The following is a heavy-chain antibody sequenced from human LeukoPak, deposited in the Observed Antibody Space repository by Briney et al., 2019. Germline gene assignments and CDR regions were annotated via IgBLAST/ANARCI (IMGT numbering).Heavy chain of an antibody. Sequence: SETLSLTCAVYGGSFSGYYWSWIRQPPGKGLEWIGEINHSGSTNYNPSLKSRVTISVDTSKNQFSLKLCSVTAADTAVYYCARGGAVAGTVQNLVDYWGQGTLVTVSS. CDR2: INHSGST. V-gene: IGHV4-34*01. CDR3: ARGGAVAGTVQNLVDY. J-gene: IGHJ4*02. CDR1: GGSFSGYY. D-gene: IGHD6-19*01.